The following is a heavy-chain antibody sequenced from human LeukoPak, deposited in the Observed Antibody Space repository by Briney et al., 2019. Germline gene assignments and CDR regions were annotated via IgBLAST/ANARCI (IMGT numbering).Heavy chain of an antibody. D-gene: IGHD3-10*01. CDR3: AKDRAQGLVRGVLGY. J-gene: IGHJ4*02. V-gene: IGHV3-23*01. Sequence: GGSLRLSCAASGFTFSNYAMSWVRQAPGKGLEWVSAISGSGGSTYYADSVKGRFTISRDNSKNTLYLQMNSLRAEDTAVYYCAKDRAQGLVRGVLGYWGQGTLVTVSS. CDR1: GFTFSNYA. CDR2: ISGSGGST.